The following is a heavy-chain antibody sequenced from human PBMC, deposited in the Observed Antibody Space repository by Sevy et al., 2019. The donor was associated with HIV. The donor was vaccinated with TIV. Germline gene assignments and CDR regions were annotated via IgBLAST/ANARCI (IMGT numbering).Heavy chain of an antibody. Sequence: GGSLRLSCAASGFTFSDYYMSWIRQAPGKGLEWVSYISSSSSYTNYADSVKGRFTISRDNAKNSLYLQMNSLRAEDTAVYYCAGDLRVYYYGSGASDAFDIWGQGTMVTVSS. CDR2: ISSSSSYT. D-gene: IGHD3-10*01. CDR3: AGDLRVYYYGSGASDAFDI. V-gene: IGHV3-11*06. CDR1: GFTFSDYY. J-gene: IGHJ3*02.